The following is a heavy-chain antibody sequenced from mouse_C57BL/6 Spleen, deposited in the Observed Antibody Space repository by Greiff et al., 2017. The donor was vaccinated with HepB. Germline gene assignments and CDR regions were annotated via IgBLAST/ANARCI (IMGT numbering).Heavy chain of an antibody. CDR1: GFTFSDYG. Sequence: EVKLQESGGGLVKPGGSLKLSCAASGFTFSDYGMHWVRQAPEKGLEWVAYISSGSSTIYYADTVKGRFTISRDNAKNTLFLQMTSLRSEDTAMYYCARRVTTVRGYAMDYWGQGTSVTVSS. V-gene: IGHV5-17*01. D-gene: IGHD1-1*01. CDR2: ISSGSSTI. J-gene: IGHJ4*01. CDR3: ARRVTTVRGYAMDY.